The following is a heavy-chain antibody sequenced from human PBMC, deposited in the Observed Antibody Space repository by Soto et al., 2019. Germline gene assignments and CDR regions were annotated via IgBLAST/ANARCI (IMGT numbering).Heavy chain of an antibody. Sequence: GGSLRLSCEASGFTFSRVSMNWVRQVPGTGLEWVASISSASSETWYSDSVKGRFIISRDDAHNSLFLQMNTLRPDDSAIYYCARVAYWGPGIQVTVSS. V-gene: IGHV3-21*01. CDR2: ISSASSET. CDR1: GFTFSRVS. J-gene: IGHJ4*02. CDR3: ARVAY.